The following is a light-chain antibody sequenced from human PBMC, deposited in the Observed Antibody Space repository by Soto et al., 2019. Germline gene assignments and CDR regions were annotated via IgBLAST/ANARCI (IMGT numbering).Light chain of an antibody. J-gene: IGKJ2*01. Sequence: DIQMTQSPSTLSASVGDRVTITCRASQSISSWLAWYQQKPGKAPNLLIYDASSLESGVPSRFSGSGSRTEFTLTISSLQPDDFATYYCQQYNSYLYTFGQGTKLQIK. CDR3: QQYNSYLYT. CDR2: DAS. V-gene: IGKV1-5*01. CDR1: QSISSW.